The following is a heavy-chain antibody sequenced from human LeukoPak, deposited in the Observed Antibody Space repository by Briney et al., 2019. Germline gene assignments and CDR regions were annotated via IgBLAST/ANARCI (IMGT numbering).Heavy chain of an antibody. V-gene: IGHV3-23*01. Sequence: PGGSLRLSCAASGFTFSSYAMSWVRQAPGKGLEWVSGISGNGVNTYHADSVKGRFTISRDNSKNTLYLQMNRLRVEDTAVYYCAKDRVVVTAAPFDYWGQGTLVTVSS. D-gene: IGHD2-21*02. CDR2: ISGNGVNT. J-gene: IGHJ4*02. CDR3: AKDRVVVTAAPFDY. CDR1: GFTFSSYA.